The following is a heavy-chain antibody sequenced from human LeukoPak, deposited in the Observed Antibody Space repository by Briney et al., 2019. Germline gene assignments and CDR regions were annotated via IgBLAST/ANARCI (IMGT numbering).Heavy chain of an antibody. CDR2: FYSGGTT. CDR3: ARTSAVMKPFDS. J-gene: IGHJ4*02. Sequence: PGGSLRLSCAASGFTVSSNYMSWVRQAPGKGLEWVSVFYSGGTTYYADSVKGRFTISRDSSKSTLYLQMNNLRAEDTAMYFCARTSAVMKPFDSWGQGTLVTVSS. V-gene: IGHV3-53*01. CDR1: GFTVSSNY. D-gene: IGHD2-21*01.